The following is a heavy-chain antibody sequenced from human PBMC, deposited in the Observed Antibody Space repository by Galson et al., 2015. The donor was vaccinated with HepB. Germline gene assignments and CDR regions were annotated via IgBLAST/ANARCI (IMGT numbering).Heavy chain of an antibody. Sequence: QSGAEVTKPGESLMISCKASGYSFTNNWIGWVRQKPGKGLEWLGIINPDDSETRYSPSFEGQATMSVDKSIKTAYLQWSSLQAADTAMYFCARGEWRYRYGFLSGPLGRPPPDARGDSEFLQHWGQGTLITVSS. CDR1: GYSFTNNW. D-gene: IGHD5-18*01. CDR3: ARGEWRYRYGFLSGPLGRPPPDARGDSEFLQH. CDR2: INPDDSET. V-gene: IGHV5-51*01. J-gene: IGHJ1*01.